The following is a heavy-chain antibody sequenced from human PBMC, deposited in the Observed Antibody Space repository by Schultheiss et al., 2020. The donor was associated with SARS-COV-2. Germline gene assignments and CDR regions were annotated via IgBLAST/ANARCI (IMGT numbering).Heavy chain of an antibody. J-gene: IGHJ4*02. CDR2: ISSSGSAI. CDR3: AKDRYYESSGYPNFDY. CDR1: GFIFSSYE. D-gene: IGHD3-22*01. V-gene: IGHV3-48*03. Sequence: GGSLRLSCAASGFIFSSYEMNWVRQAPGRGLEWVSYISSSGSAIYYADSVKGRFIISRDNAKNSLYLQMNSLTAEDTALYFCAKDRYYESSGYPNFDYWGQGTLVTVSS.